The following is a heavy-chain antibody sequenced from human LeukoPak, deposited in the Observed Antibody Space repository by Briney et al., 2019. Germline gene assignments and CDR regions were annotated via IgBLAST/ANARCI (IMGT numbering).Heavy chain of an antibody. J-gene: IGHJ4*02. D-gene: IGHD6-13*01. CDR2: ISSSSSYI. Sequence: GGSLRLSCAASGFTFSSYSMNWVRQAPGKGLEWVSSISSSSSYIYYADSVKGRFTISRDNTKNSLYLQMNSLRAEDTAVYYCARDGPDSSWYYFDYWGQGTLVTVSS. V-gene: IGHV3-21*01. CDR1: GFTFSSYS. CDR3: ARDGPDSSWYYFDY.